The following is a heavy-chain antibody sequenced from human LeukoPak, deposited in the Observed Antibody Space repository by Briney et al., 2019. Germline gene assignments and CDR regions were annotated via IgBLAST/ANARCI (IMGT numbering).Heavy chain of an antibody. CDR3: ASQYYYDSSGLGFRFDY. J-gene: IGHJ4*02. CDR2: INHSGST. V-gene: IGHV4-34*01. D-gene: IGHD3-22*01. CDR1: GGSFSGYY. Sequence: PSETLSLTCAVYGGSFSGYYWSWIRQPPGKGLEWIGGINHSGSTNYNPSLKSRVTISVDTSKNQFSLKLSSVTAADTAVYYCASQYYYDSSGLGFRFDYWGQGTLVTVSS.